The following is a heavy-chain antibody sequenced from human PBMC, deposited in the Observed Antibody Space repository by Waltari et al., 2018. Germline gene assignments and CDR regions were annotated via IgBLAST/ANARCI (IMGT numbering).Heavy chain of an antibody. V-gene: IGHV1-8*02. D-gene: IGHD5-12*01. J-gene: IGHJ4*02. CDR3: ARVGATTEQFDY. CDR2: MNPNSGNT. CDR1: GYTFTRYD. Sequence: QVQLVQSGAEVQKPGASVKVSCKASGYTFTRYDITRVRQATGQGLEWMGWMNPNSGNTGYAQKFQGRVTMTRNTSVSTAYMELSSLRSEDTAVYYCARVGATTEQFDYWGQGTLVTVSS.